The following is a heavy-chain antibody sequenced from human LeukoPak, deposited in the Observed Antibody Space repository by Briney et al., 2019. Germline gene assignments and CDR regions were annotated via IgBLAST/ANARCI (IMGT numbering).Heavy chain of an antibody. CDR2: ISYDGSNK. V-gene: IGHV3-30*04. Sequence: GGSLRLSCAASGFTFSRYGMHWVRQAPGKGLEWVTAISYDGSNKYYADSVKGRFTISRDNSKNTLYVQMNSLRAEDTAVYYCARGSAPLSSIAARLPWFDYFDYWGQGTPVTVSS. J-gene: IGHJ4*02. D-gene: IGHD6-6*01. CDR3: ARGSAPLSSIAARLPWFDYFDY. CDR1: GFTFSRYG.